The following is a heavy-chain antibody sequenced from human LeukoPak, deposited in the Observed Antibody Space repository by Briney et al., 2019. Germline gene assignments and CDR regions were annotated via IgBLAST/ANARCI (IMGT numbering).Heavy chain of an antibody. V-gene: IGHV4-38-2*02. CDR2: IYHSGST. D-gene: IGHD3-3*01. CDR3: ARASTLYDFLDY. Sequence: SETLSLTCTVSGGSISSGYYWGWIRQPPGKGLEWIGSIYHSGSTYYNPSLKSRVTISVDTSKNQFSLKLSSVTAADTAVYYCARASTLYDFLDYWGQGTLVTVSS. CDR1: GGSISSGYY. J-gene: IGHJ4*02.